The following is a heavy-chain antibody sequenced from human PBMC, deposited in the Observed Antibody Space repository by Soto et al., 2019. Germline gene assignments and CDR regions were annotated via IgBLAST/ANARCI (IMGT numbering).Heavy chain of an antibody. CDR3: ARGGRGYEFDY. Sequence: EVQLVESGGGLVQPGGSLRLSCAASGFTFSSYAMHWVRQAPGKGLEYVSAISSNGGSTDYANSVKGRFTISRDNSKNTPYLQMGSLRAEDMAVYYCARGGRGYEFDYWGQGTLVTVSS. CDR1: GFTFSSYA. CDR2: ISSNGGST. V-gene: IGHV3-64*01. D-gene: IGHD5-12*01. J-gene: IGHJ4*02.